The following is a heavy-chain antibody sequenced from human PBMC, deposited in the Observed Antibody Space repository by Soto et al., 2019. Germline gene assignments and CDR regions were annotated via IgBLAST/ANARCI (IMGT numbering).Heavy chain of an antibody. J-gene: IGHJ4*02. CDR1: GFSLSTSGVG. D-gene: IGHD6-13*01. CDR3: AHHYSSSHPRGFDY. Sequence: QITLKESGPKLVKPTQTLTLTCTFSGFSLSTSGVGVGWIRQPPGKALEWLALIYWDDDKRYSPSLKSRLTITKDTSTNQVVLTMSNIDPVDTATYYCAHHYSSSHPRGFDYWGQGTLVTVSS. CDR2: IYWDDDK. V-gene: IGHV2-5*02.